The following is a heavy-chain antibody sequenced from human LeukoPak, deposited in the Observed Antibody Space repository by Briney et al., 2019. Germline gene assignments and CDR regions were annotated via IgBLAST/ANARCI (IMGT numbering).Heavy chain of an antibody. CDR1: GYTFTGYY. CDR2: INPNSGGT. D-gene: IGHD7-27*01. CDR3: ARGPHWDPHFDY. V-gene: IGHV1-2*02. J-gene: IGHJ4*02. Sequence: ASVKVSCKASGYTFTGYYMHWVRQAPGQGLELMGWINPNSGGTNYAQKFQGRVTMTRDTSISTAYMELSRLRSDDTAVYYCARGPHWDPHFDYWGQGTLVTVSS.